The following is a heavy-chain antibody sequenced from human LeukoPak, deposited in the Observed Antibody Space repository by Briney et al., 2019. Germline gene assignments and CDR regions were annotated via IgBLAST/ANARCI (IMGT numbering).Heavy chain of an antibody. CDR2: ISYDGSNK. J-gene: IGHJ6*02. CDR3: ARAQRDLQWGYYYYYGMDV. D-gene: IGHD4-11*01. V-gene: IGHV3-30*04. CDR1: GFTFSSYA. Sequence: SGGSLRLSCAASGFTFSSYAMHWVRQAPGKGLEWVAVISYDGSNKYYADSVKGRFIISRDNSKNTLYLQMNSLRAEDTAVYYCARAQRDLQWGYYYYYGMDVWGQGTTVTVSS.